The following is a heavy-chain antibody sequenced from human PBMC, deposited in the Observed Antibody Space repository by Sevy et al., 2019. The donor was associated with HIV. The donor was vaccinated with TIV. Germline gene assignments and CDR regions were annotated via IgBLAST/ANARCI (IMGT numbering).Heavy chain of an antibody. Sequence: GGSLRLTCAASGFTFSKYSMSWVRQPPGKGLEWVSTLSLGCGEINYADSVKGRFTISRDNSKSSVYLQMNNLRPEDTAVYYCAREGCTKPHDYSGQGTLVTVSS. D-gene: IGHD2-8*01. CDR1: GFTFSKYS. CDR3: AREGCTKPHDY. CDR2: LSLGCGEI. V-gene: IGHV3-23*01. J-gene: IGHJ4*02.